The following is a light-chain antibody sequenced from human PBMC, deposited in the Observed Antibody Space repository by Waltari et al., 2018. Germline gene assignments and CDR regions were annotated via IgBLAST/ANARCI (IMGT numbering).Light chain of an antibody. V-gene: IGLV1-44*01. Sequence: QSVLTQPPSASGTPGQRVTNSCSGSSSNIGSNVVNWYQQLPGTAPKLLIHSSNQRPSGVPDRFSGSKSGTSASLAISGLQSEDEADYHCGAWDASLNGYVFGTGTKVTVL. CDR1: SSNIGSNV. CDR2: SSN. CDR3: GAWDASLNGYV. J-gene: IGLJ1*01.